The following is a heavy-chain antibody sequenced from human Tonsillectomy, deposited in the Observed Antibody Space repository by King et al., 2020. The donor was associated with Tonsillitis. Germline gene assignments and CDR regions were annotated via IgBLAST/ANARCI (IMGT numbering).Heavy chain of an antibody. CDR3: ARQFLYNGG. J-gene: IGHJ1*01. CDR2: ISSSSSER. CDR1: GFSFSSYA. Sequence: VQLVQSGGGLVKPGGSLRLSCAASGFSFSSYAMNWVRQAPGKGLEWVSSISSSSSERDYADLVKGRFTISRDNAKNSLYLQMNNLRAEDTAVYYCARQFLYNGGWGQGTLVTVSS. V-gene: IGHV3-21*01. D-gene: IGHD1-14*01.